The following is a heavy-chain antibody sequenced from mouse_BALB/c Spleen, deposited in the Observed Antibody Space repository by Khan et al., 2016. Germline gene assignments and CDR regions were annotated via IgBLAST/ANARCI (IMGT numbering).Heavy chain of an antibody. CDR2: IWRGGST. CDR3: AKNRDYGSSYDYAMDY. D-gene: IGHD1-1*01. Sequence: QVQLKESGPGLVQPSQSLSITCTVSGFSLTSYGVHWVRQSPGKGLEWLGVIWRGGSTDYNAAFMSRLSITKDNSKSQVFFKMNSLQADDTAIYYCAKNRDYGSSYDYAMDYWGQGTSVTVSS. V-gene: IGHV2-5*01. J-gene: IGHJ4*01. CDR1: GFSLTSYG.